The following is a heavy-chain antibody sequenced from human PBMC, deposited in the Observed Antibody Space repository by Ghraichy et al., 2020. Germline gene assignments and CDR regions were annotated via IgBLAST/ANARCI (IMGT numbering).Heavy chain of an antibody. D-gene: IGHD1-26*01. V-gene: IGHV1-2*02. CDR3: ARELIVGATVHQAFDI. J-gene: IGHJ3*02. Sequence: ASVKVSCKASGYTFTGYYMHWVRQAPGQGLEWMGWINPNSGGTNYAQKFQGRVTMTRDTSISTAYMELSRLRSDDTAVYYCARELIVGATVHQAFDIWGQGTMVTVSS. CDR1: GYTFTGYY. CDR2: INPNSGGT.